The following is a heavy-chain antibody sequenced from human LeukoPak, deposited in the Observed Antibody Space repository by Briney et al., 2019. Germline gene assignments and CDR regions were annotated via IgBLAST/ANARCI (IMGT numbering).Heavy chain of an antibody. Sequence: GRSLRLSCAASGFTFSSYAMHWVRQAPGKGLEWVAVISYDGSNKYYADSVKGRFTISRDNSKNTLYLQMNSLRAEDTAVYCCARDRDGHYFDYWGQGTLVTVSS. V-gene: IGHV3-30*04. D-gene: IGHD2-21*02. CDR2: ISYDGSNK. CDR1: GFTFSSYA. CDR3: ARDRDGHYFDY. J-gene: IGHJ4*02.